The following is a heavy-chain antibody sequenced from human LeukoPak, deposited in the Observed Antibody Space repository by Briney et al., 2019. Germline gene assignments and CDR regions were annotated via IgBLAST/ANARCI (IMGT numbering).Heavy chain of an antibody. CDR3: ARGRSQHGFWFDY. Sequence: GGSLRLSCAASGFTVSSNYMSWVRQAPGKGLEWVSVIYSGGSTYYADSVKGRFTISRDNSKNTLYLQMNSLRAEDTAVYYCARGRSQHGFWFDYWGQGTLVTVSS. CDR2: IYSGGST. CDR1: GFTVSSNY. V-gene: IGHV3-53*01. J-gene: IGHJ4*02. D-gene: IGHD3/OR15-3a*01.